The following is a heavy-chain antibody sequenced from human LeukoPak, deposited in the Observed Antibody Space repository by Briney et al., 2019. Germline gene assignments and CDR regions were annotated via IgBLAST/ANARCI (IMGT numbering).Heavy chain of an antibody. V-gene: IGHV4-59*08. CDR3: ARHGSNGWDYFDY. CDR1: GGSISSYY. CDR2: IYYSGST. J-gene: IGHJ4*02. D-gene: IGHD6-19*01. Sequence: SETLSLTCTVSGGSISSYYWSWIRQPPGKGLEWIGYIYYSGSTNYSPSLKSRVTISVDTSKNQFSLKLSSVTAADTAVYYCARHGSNGWDYFDYWGRGTLVTVSS.